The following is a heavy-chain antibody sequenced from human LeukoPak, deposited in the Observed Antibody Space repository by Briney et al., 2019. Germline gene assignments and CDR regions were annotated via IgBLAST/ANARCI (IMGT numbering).Heavy chain of an antibody. CDR2: IRGTGGSA. V-gene: IGHV3-23*01. CDR3: AKLHTAWREPWFEQTDAFDI. D-gene: IGHD1-14*01. CDR1: GFTFKNYS. J-gene: IGHJ3*02. Sequence: GGSLRLSCAASGFTFKNYSMNWVRQAPGQGLEWVAGIRGTGGSAYYADYVKGRFTISRDNSRNTLFLQMYSLRAEDTAVYYCAKLHTAWREPWFEQTDAFDIWGQGTLVTVSS.